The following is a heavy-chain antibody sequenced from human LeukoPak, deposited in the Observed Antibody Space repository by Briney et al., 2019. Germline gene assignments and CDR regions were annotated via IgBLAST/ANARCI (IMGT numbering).Heavy chain of an antibody. V-gene: IGHV3-7*01. Sequence: GRSLRLSCAASGFIFSGSSMHWVRQAPWKGPEWVANIKQDGEETYYLDSVKGRFTVSRDNAKNSLYLQMNTLRAEDTAVYYCARDPQYSYDDSGTFDSWGQGTLVTVSS. CDR1: GFIFSGSS. J-gene: IGHJ4*02. CDR3: ARDPQYSYDDSGTFDS. D-gene: IGHD3-22*01. CDR2: IKQDGEET.